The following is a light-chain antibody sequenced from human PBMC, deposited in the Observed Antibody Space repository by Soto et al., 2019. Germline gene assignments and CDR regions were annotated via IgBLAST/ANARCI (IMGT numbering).Light chain of an antibody. CDR2: SAS. CDR3: QQYDGN. CDR1: QSISTW. V-gene: IGKV1-5*01. Sequence: DFQMTQSPSTLSASVGDRVIITCRASQSISTWLAWYQQKPWEGPKLLIYSASTLQSGAPSLFSGRGSGTEFTLTISGLQPDDFATYYCQQYDGNFGGGTRVEIK. J-gene: IGKJ4*01.